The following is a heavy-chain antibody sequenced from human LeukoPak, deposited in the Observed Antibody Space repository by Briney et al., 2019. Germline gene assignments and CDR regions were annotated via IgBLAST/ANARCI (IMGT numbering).Heavy chain of an antibody. D-gene: IGHD6-19*01. V-gene: IGHV4-4*07. CDR3: ASGLSSGWYLDYFDY. CDR1: GGSISSYY. Sequence: PSETLSLTCTVAGGSISSYYWSWIRQPAGKGLEWIGRTYTSGSTNYNPSLKSRVTISVDTSKNQFSLKLSSVTAADTAVYYCASGLSSGWYLDYFDYWGQGTLVTVSS. CDR2: TYTSGST. J-gene: IGHJ4*02.